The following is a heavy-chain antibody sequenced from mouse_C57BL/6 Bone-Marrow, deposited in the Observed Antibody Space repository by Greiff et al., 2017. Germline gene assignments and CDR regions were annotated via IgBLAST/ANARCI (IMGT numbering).Heavy chain of an antibody. CDR1: GFNIKDYY. CDR3: TRSLIYYGTNY. J-gene: IGHJ2*01. Sequence: LVESGAELVKPGASVKLSCTASGFNIKDYYIHWVKQRTEQGLEWIGSIDPEDGETKYAPKFQDKATITADTSSNTAYLQLSSLTSEDTAVYYCTRSLIYYGTNYWGQGTTLTVSS. V-gene: IGHV14-2*01. D-gene: IGHD1-1*01. CDR2: IDPEDGET.